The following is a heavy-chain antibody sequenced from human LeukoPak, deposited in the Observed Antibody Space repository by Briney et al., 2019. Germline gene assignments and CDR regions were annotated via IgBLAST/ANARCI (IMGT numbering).Heavy chain of an antibody. V-gene: IGHV4-4*07. CDR3: ARDRYTWHDRDWFDS. CDR2: IFASGET. D-gene: IGHD1-20*01. J-gene: IGHJ5*01. CDR1: GDSIRTPY. Sequence: PSETLSLTCTVPGDSIRTPYWSWIRQPAGKRMEWIGRIFASGETNYNPSLESRVIMSRDTSNNQFFLRLTSVTAADTAVYYCARDRYTWHDRDWFDSWGQGTLVTVSS.